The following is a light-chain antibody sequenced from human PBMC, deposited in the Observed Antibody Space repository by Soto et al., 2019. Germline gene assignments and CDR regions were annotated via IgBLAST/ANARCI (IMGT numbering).Light chain of an antibody. CDR3: QQYGTSPRT. J-gene: IGKJ1*01. CDR1: QSVSSNY. Sequence: ENVLTQTPGTLSLSPGERATLSCRASQSVSSNYLAWYQHKPGQAPRLLIYDASSRATGIPDRFSGSGSGTDFTLTISRLEPEDFAVYFCQQYGTSPRTFGQGTKVEIE. CDR2: DAS. V-gene: IGKV3-20*01.